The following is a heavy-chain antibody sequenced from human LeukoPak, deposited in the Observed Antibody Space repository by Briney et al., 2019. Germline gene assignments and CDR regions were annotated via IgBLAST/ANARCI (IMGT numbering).Heavy chain of an antibody. CDR1: GFTFSSYA. V-gene: IGHV3-23*01. D-gene: IGHD4-23*01. CDR2: ISGSGGST. CDR3: AKDEGYGGNSGFDY. J-gene: IGHJ4*02. Sequence: GGSLRLSCAASGFTFSSYAMSWVRQAPGEGLEWVSAISGSGGSTYYADSVKGRFTISRDNSKNTLYLQMNSLRAEDTAVYYCAKDEGYGGNSGFDYWGQGTLVTVSS.